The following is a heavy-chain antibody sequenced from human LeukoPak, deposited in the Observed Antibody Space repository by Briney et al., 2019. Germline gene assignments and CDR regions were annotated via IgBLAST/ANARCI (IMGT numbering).Heavy chain of an antibody. J-gene: IGHJ5*02. Sequence: PSETLSLTCSVSGGSISRYYWSWIRQPPGKGLEWIGYVYYSGSTNYNPSLKSRVTMSGDASKNQLSLKLSSVTAADTAVYYCARGKNYYGSGSYYNAKPRPLNWFDPWGQGTLVTVSS. V-gene: IGHV4-59*12. D-gene: IGHD3-10*01. CDR3: ARGKNYYGSGSYYNAKPRPLNWFDP. CDR1: GGSISRYY. CDR2: VYYSGST.